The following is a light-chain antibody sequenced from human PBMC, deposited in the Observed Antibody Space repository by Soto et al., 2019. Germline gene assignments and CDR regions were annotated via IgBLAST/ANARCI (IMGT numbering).Light chain of an antibody. Sequence: QSALTQPPSVSGSPGQSVTISCTGTSSDIGSYNRVSWYQQPPGTAPKLMIYEVSNRPSGVPDRFSGSKSGNTASLTISGLQAEDEADYYCSSYTSSITLVFGGGTKVTV. V-gene: IGLV2-18*02. CDR3: SSYTSSITLV. J-gene: IGLJ2*01. CDR2: EVS. CDR1: SSDIGSYNR.